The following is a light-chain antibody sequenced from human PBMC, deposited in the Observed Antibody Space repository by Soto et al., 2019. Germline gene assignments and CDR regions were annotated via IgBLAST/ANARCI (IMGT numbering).Light chain of an antibody. Sequence: DIQMTQSPSSLSASVGDRVTITCRASQDISHYLNWYHQKPGKAPKLLIFAASALQSGVPSRFSGSGSGTDFTLTISSLQPEDFATYYCQQSYSTPITFGQGTRLENK. J-gene: IGKJ5*01. CDR3: QQSYSTPIT. CDR2: AAS. V-gene: IGKV1-39*01. CDR1: QDISHY.